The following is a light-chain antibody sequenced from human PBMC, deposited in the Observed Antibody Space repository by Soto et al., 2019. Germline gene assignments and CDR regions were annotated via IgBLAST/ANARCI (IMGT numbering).Light chain of an antibody. V-gene: IGKV3-20*01. J-gene: IGKJ1*01. CDR1: QSVSSSY. Sequence: EIVLTQSPGTLSLSPGERATLSFRASQSVSSSYLAWYQQKPGQAPRLLIYGASNRATGIPDRFSGSGSGTDFTLTISRLEPEDFAVYYCQQYGSSPTFGQGTKVDIK. CDR3: QQYGSSPT. CDR2: GAS.